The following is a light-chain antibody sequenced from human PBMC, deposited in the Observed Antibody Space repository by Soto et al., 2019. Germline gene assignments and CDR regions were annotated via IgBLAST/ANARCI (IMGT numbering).Light chain of an antibody. J-gene: IGKJ2*01. CDR3: QQSFSTPYT. Sequence: DIQMTQSPSSLSASIGDRVTITCRASQTIDTYINWYQQKPGKAPILLIYGASTLESGAPSGFSGSGSGTDFTLTISNLRPEDFATYFCQQSFSTPYTFGQGTKLEI. V-gene: IGKV1-39*01. CDR1: QTIDTY. CDR2: GAS.